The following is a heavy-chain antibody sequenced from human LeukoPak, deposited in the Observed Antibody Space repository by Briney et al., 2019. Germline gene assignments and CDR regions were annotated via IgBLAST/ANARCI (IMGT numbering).Heavy chain of an antibody. V-gene: IGHV4-4*02. CDR2: INHSGST. CDR3: ARGLPDPIVVVPAALDY. Sequence: GSLRLSCAASGFTLSRNWMTWVRQAPGKGLEWIGEINHSGSTNYNPSLKSRVTISVDTSKNQFSLKLSSVTAADTAVYYCARGLPDPIVVVPAALDYWGQGTLVTVSS. CDR1: GFTLSRNW. J-gene: IGHJ4*02. D-gene: IGHD2-2*01.